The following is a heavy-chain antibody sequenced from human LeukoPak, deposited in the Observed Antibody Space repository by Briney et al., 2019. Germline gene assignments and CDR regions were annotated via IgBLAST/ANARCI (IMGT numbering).Heavy chain of an antibody. Sequence: PGGSLRLSCAASGFTFSSFTMIWVRQPPGKGLEWVSSISSGSNYIFYADSVKGRFAISRDNAKNSLYLQINSLRAEDTALYYCAREVVRGFPGAVDYWGLGTLVTVSS. CDR2: ISSGSNYI. J-gene: IGHJ4*02. V-gene: IGHV3-21*01. CDR1: GFTFSSFT. CDR3: AREVVRGFPGAVDY. D-gene: IGHD3-10*01.